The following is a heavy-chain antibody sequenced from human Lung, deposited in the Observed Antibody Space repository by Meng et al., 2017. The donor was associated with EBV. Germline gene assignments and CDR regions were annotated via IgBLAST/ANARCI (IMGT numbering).Heavy chain of an antibody. CDR3: ARAPGNWNFDS. D-gene: IGHD1-20*01. CDR1: SASISSNNY. V-gene: IGHV4-4*02. Sequence: QGQLQRSGPGLLKPSGTLSLTCTVSSASISSNNYWTWVRQSPGKGLEWIGEIYHNANTNYNPSLMSRVTMSLDKSKNHFSLNLRSVTVADTAVYFCARAPGNWNFDSWGQGTLVTVSS. J-gene: IGHJ4*02. CDR2: IYHNANT.